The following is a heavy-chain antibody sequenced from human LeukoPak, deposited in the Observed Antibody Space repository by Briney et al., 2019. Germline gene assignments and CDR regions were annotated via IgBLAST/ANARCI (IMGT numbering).Heavy chain of an antibody. D-gene: IGHD3-9*01. CDR2: VHYTGST. J-gene: IGHJ4*02. V-gene: IGHV4-59*08. CDR3: ARHYGEGGRLFDWLFNF. Sequence: SETLSLTCTVSGASLRGSYWSWLRLPPGKGLEWIGYVHYTGSTKYSTSLQSRVTVSVDTSKSQFSLKLSSVTAADTAIYYCARHYGEGGRLFDWLFNFWGRGTLVTVSS. CDR1: GASLRGSY.